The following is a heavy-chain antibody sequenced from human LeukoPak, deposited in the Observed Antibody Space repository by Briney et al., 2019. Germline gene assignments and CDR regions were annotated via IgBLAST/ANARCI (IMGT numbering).Heavy chain of an antibody. J-gene: IGHJ5*02. Sequence: SETLSLTCAVYGGSFSGYYWSWIRQPPGKGLEWFGEINHSGSTNYNPSLKSRVTISVDTSKNQFSLKLSSVTAADTAVYYCARHLYRQYGQLVAWGQGTLVTVSS. V-gene: IGHV4-34*01. D-gene: IGHD6-6*01. CDR2: INHSGST. CDR1: GGSFSGYY. CDR3: ARHLYRQYGQLVA.